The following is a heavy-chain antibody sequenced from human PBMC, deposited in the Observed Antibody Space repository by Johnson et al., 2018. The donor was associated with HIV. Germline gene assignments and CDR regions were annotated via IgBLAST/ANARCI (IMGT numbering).Heavy chain of an antibody. CDR1: GFTFSSYL. Sequence: VQLVESGGGLVQPGRSLRLSCAASGFTFSSYLMSWVRQAPGKGLEWVANIKKDGSEQSYVDSVKGRFNISRDNAKNSLYLQMNNLRVEDTAVYYCATDRYYNFWSGSGHAAFDIWGQGTMVTVSS. CDR2: IKKDGSEQ. J-gene: IGHJ3*02. V-gene: IGHV3-7*01. CDR3: ATDRYYNFWSGSGHAAFDI. D-gene: IGHD3-3*01.